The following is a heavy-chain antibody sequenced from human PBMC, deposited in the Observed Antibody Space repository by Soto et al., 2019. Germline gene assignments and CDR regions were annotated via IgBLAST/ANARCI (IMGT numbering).Heavy chain of an antibody. CDR3: ARGAATVTPGWFDP. V-gene: IGHV4-38-2*01. Sequence: SGTLSLTCAVSGYSISSVYYWGWIRQTPGKGLEWIASIYHSGSTYYNPSLKSRVTISVDTSKNQFSLKLTSVTAADTAVYYCARGAATVTPGWFDPWGQGIMVTVSS. D-gene: IGHD4-17*01. CDR1: GYSISSVYY. CDR2: IYHSGST. J-gene: IGHJ5*02.